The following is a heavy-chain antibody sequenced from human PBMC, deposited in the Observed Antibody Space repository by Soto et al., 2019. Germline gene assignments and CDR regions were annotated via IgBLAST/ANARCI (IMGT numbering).Heavy chain of an antibody. CDR2: IYHSGST. CDR3: ARTSIAARARPVSGMAV. V-gene: IGHV4-4*02. J-gene: IGHJ6*02. D-gene: IGHD6-6*01. CDR1: GGSISSSNW. Sequence: QVQLQESGPGLVKPSGTLSLTCAVSGGSISSSNWWSWVRQPPGKGLEWIGEIYHSGSTNYNPSLKSPVTISVDKSKNQFSLKLSSVTASDTAVYYCARTSIAARARPVSGMAVWGQGTTVTVSS.